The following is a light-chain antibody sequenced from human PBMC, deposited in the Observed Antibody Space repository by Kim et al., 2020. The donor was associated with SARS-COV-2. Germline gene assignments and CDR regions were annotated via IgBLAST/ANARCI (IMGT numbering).Light chain of an antibody. Sequence: QSALTQPPSASGSPGQSVTISCTGTSSDVGGYNYVSWYQQHPGKAPKLMFYEVSKRPSGVPDRFSGSKSGNTASLTVSGLQAEDEADYYCSSYAAISNFVFGTGTKVTVL. V-gene: IGLV2-8*01. CDR3: SSYAAISNFV. CDR2: EVS. CDR1: SSDVGGYNY. J-gene: IGLJ1*01.